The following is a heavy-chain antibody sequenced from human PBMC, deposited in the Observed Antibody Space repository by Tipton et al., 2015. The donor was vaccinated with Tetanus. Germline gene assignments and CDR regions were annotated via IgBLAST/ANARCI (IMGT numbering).Heavy chain of an antibody. J-gene: IGHJ4*02. Sequence: SLRLSCLASGFAFGTYPMHWVRQAPGKGPEWVATTSFDGTAKYYAASVKGRFTISRDNPKNTLYLQMSTLTAEDTAVYYCARMINGGRYLDSWGQGTLVTVSS. V-gene: IGHV3-30-3*01. CDR1: GFAFGTYP. D-gene: IGHD7-27*01. CDR2: TSFDGTAK. CDR3: ARMINGGRYLDS.